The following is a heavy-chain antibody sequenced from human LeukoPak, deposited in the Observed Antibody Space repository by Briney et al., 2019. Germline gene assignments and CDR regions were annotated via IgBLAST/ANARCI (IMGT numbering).Heavy chain of an antibody. J-gene: IGHJ4*02. D-gene: IGHD6-19*01. CDR1: GGTFSRYA. CDR3: ARDRPYTGGWRGFDY. V-gene: IGHV1-69*13. Sequence: SVKVSCKASGGTFSRYAISWVRQAPGQGLEWMGGIIPMFGIANYAQKFQGRVTITADESTSTAYMELSSFRSEDTAVYYCARDRPYTGGWRGFDYWGQGTLVTVSS. CDR2: IIPMFGIA.